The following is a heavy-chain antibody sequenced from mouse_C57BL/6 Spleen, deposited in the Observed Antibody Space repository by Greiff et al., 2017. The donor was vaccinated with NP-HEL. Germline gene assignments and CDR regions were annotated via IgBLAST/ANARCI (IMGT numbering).Heavy chain of an antibody. CDR2: INPSTGGT. CDR3: ARGGGYFDV. CDR1: GYSFTGYY. Sequence: EVQLQESGPELVKPGASVKISCKASGYSFTGYYMNWVKQSPEKSLEWIGEINPSTGGTTYNQKFKAKATLTVDKSSSTAYMQLKSLTSEDSAGYYCARGGGYFDVWGTGTTVTVSS. J-gene: IGHJ1*03. V-gene: IGHV1-42*01.